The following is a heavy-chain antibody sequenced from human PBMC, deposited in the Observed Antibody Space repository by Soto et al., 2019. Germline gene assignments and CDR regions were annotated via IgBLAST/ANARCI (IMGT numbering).Heavy chain of an antibody. J-gene: IGHJ3*01. CDR1: GFNFEPYY. D-gene: IGHD3-16*01. CDR3: IRRSTFDYFFAFDV. CDR2: ISPRSTVI. Sequence: GGSLRLSCAASGFNFEPYYMAWIRQAPGKGLQWVAYISPRSTVIEYADSVKGRFTISRDNAKNSLYLQMDSLRAEDSAVYYCIRRSTFDYFFAFDVSGPGTVVTV. V-gene: IGHV3-11*01.